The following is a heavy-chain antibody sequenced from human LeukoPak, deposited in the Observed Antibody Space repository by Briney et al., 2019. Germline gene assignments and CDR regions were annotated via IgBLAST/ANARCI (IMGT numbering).Heavy chain of an antibody. V-gene: IGHV4-34*01. Sequence: SETLSLTCAVYGGSFSGYYWSWIRQPPGKGLEWIGEINHRGSTNYNPSLKSRVTISVDTSKNQFSLKLNSVTAADTAVFYCARDAAAGSSWFDPWGQGTRVTVSS. J-gene: IGHJ5*02. CDR2: INHRGST. CDR3: ARDAAAGSSWFDP. D-gene: IGHD6-19*01. CDR1: GGSFSGYY.